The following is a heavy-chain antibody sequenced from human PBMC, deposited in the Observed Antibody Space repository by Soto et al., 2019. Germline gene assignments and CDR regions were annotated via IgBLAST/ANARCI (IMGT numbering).Heavy chain of an antibody. CDR1: GFTFTRYE. CDR3: AGSTVVNQLYYCYFGMEV. Sequence: GGSLRLSCAASGFTFTRYEMNWVRQAPGKGLEWVSYISSSGYTIFYADSVKGRFTISRDNARNSLYLQMNSLRAEDTTAYYCAGSTVVNQLYYCYFGMEVWGPGATVTVSS. D-gene: IGHD2-15*01. J-gene: IGHJ6*02. CDR2: ISSSGYTI. V-gene: IGHV3-48*03.